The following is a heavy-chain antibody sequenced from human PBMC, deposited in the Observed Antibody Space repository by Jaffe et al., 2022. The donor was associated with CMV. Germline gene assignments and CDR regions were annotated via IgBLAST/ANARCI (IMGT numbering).Heavy chain of an antibody. D-gene: IGHD2-21*02. CDR2: IYYGERT. CDR3: ARTFSDRYQVDY. V-gene: IGHV4-39*01. Sequence: QLQLQESGPGLVKPSETLSLTCTVSGGSINSGDYYWGWIRQPPGKGLEWIGNIYYGERTYYNPSLKRRVSISTDTSKNQFSLKLTSVTAADTAMYYCARTFSDRYQVDYWGQGTQVTVSS. J-gene: IGHJ4*02. CDR1: GGSINSGDYY.